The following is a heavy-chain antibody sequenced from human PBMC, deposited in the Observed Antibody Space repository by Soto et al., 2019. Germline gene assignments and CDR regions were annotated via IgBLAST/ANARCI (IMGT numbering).Heavy chain of an antibody. CDR1: GGSILTSPFY. D-gene: IGHD4-4*01. J-gene: IGHJ5*02. CDR2: VYYSGTT. V-gene: IGHV4-39*01. Sequence: SETLSLTFSVSGGSILTSPFYWAWIRQPPGKGLEWIGSVYYSGTTYRNPSLKSRATIVVDTSKNQFSLRVSAVTAADTATYYCAHIRDYSNYGWFDPWGQGSLVTVSS. CDR3: AHIRDYSNYGWFDP.